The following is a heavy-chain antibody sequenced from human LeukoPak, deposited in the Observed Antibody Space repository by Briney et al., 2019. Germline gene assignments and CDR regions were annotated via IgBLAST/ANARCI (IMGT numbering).Heavy chain of an antibody. Sequence: SETLSLTCTVSGGSISSYYWSWIRQPPGKGLEWIGYIYCSGSTNYNPSLKSRVTISVDTPKNQFSLKLSSVTAADTAVYYCAGFGSHYDSSGYHTGYYFDYWGQGTLVTVSS. D-gene: IGHD3-22*01. V-gene: IGHV4-59*01. CDR1: GGSISSYY. CDR3: AGFGSHYDSSGYHTGYYFDY. J-gene: IGHJ4*02. CDR2: IYCSGST.